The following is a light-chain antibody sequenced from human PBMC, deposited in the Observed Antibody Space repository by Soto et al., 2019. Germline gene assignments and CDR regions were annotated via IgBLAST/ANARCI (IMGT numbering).Light chain of an antibody. CDR2: AAS. Sequence: DVHMTQSPSSLPASVGDRVTITCRASQGISKALAWYHQKPGKAPKLLIYAASTLQSGVPSGFSGSGSRTYFTLTISSLKPDDAAIYYCQEYDSAPLTFGGGTQVEIK. J-gene: IGKJ4*01. V-gene: IGKV1-27*01. CDR1: QGISKA. CDR3: QEYDSAPLT.